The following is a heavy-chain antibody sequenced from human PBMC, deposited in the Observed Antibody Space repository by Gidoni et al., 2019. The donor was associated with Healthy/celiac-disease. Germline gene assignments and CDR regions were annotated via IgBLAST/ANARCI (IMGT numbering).Heavy chain of an antibody. CDR2: INHSGST. D-gene: IGHD5-18*01. J-gene: IGHJ2*01. CDR3: ARVRGYSYGKKVWYFDL. V-gene: IGHV4-34*01. CDR1: GGSFSGYY. Sequence: QVQLQQWGAGLLKPSETLSLTCAVYGGSFSGYYWSWIRQPPGKGLEWIGEINHSGSTNYNPSLKSRVTISVDTSKNQFSLKLSSVTAADTAVYYCARVRGYSYGKKVWYFDLWGRGTLVTVSS.